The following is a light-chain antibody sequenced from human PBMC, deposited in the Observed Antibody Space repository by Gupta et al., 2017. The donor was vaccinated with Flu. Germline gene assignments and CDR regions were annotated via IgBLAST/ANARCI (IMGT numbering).Light chain of an antibody. CDR1: QGISNY. J-gene: IGKJ4*01. CDR3: QKYEPDGNS. CDR2: AAS. V-gene: IGKV1-27*01. Sequence: DIQLTQSPSSLPASIGDTVTITCRASQGISNYLAWYQQKPGKGPTLLIYAASTVHSGVPSRFSGSGSGTXFTLTIXTRPPEDVATYYCQKYEPDGNSFGXGTKLEIK.